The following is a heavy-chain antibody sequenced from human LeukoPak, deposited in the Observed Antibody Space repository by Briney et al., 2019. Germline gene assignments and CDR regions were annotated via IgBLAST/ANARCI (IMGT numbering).Heavy chain of an antibody. Sequence: ASVKVSCKASGYTFTGYYMHWVRQAPGQGLEWMGWINPNSGGTNYAQKFQGRVAMTRDTSISTAYMELSRLRSDDTAVYYGGRAPRYDNWFDPWGQGTLVTVSS. CDR3: GRAPRYDNWFDP. CDR2: INPNSGGT. CDR1: GYTFTGYY. D-gene: IGHD3-22*01. V-gene: IGHV1-2*02. J-gene: IGHJ5*02.